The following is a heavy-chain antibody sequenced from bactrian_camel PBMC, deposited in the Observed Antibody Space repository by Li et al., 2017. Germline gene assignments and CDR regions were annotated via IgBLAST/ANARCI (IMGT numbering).Heavy chain of an antibody. J-gene: IGHJ4*01. CDR1: GSIPSSYC. CDR3: AADPSWRCGLASEYTY. Sequence: QVQLVESGGGSVEAGGSLELSCTFSGSIPSSYCMGWFRQTPGKERAAVAAHYTGTATTYVADSVKGRFTISKDNAKNTLYLQMNSLKPEDTAMYYCAADPSWRCGLASEYTYWGQ. CDR2: HYTGTATT. D-gene: IGHD5*01. V-gene: IGHV3S1*01.